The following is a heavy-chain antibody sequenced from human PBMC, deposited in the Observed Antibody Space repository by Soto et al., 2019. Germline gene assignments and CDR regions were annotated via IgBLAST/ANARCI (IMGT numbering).Heavy chain of an antibody. CDR1: GGSISSGDYY. CDR2: IYYSGST. CDR3: ARRGTVIFYFDY. V-gene: IGHV4-39*01. J-gene: IGHJ4*02. Sequence: SETLSLTCTVSGGSISSGDYYWSWIRQPPGKGLEWIGSIYYSGSTYYNPSLKSRVTISVDTSKNQFSLKLSSVTAADTAVYYCARRGTVIFYFDYWGQGTLVTVSS. D-gene: IGHD2-21*01.